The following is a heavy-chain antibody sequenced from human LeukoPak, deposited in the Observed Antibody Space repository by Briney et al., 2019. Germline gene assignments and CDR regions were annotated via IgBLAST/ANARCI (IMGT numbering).Heavy chain of an antibody. V-gene: IGHV3-33*01. Sequence: GGSLRLSCAASGFTFSSYGMHWVRQAPGKGLEWVAVIWYDGSNKYYADSVKGRFTISRDNSKNTLCLQMNSLRAEDTAVYYCARTYSSSWFFIGMDVWGQGTTVTVSS. CDR2: IWYDGSNK. CDR1: GFTFSSYG. CDR3: ARTYSSSWFFIGMDV. D-gene: IGHD6-13*01. J-gene: IGHJ6*02.